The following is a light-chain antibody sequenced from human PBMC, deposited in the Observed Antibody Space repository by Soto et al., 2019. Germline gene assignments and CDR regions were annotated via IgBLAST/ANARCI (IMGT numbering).Light chain of an antibody. CDR3: HGQLCGVSSTYT. CDR1: QTISIRY. Sequence: EIVLTQSPGTLTLSPGERATLSCRASQTISIRYIAWYQQKPGQAPSLLIYGGTNRASGIPDRFSGSGSGTDFTLTISRLEPEDIAVYYCHGQLCGVSSTYTFGQGTKLELK. CDR2: GGT. V-gene: IGKV3-20*01. J-gene: IGKJ2*01.